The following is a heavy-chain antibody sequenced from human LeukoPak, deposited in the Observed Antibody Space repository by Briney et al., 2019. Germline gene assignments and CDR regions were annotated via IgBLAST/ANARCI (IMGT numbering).Heavy chain of an antibody. V-gene: IGHV3-23*01. CDR2: ITGSGGRT. Sequence: GGSLRLSCAASGFTFNNYAMSWVRQAPGKGLEWVSTITGSGGRTYYADSVKGRFTISRDNSKNTLYLQMNSLRAEDTAVYYCAKLLYGGPFDYWGQGTLVTVSS. J-gene: IGHJ4*02. CDR3: AKLLYGGPFDY. CDR1: GFTFNNYA. D-gene: IGHD2-15*01.